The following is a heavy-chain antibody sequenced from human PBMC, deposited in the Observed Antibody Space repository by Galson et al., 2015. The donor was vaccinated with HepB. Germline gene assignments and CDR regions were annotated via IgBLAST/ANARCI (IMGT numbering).Heavy chain of an antibody. J-gene: IGHJ3*02. V-gene: IGHV3-48*04. CDR2: ISSSSSRI. CDR1: GFIFSTYS. Sequence: SLRLSCAASGFIFSTYSMNWVRQAPGKGLEWISYISSSSSRIYYADSVKGRFTMSRDNAKNSLYLQMNSLRAEDTAVYYCARDAEVLRWSASELDIWGEGTMVTVCS. D-gene: IGHD3-3*01. CDR3: ARDAEVLRWSASELDI.